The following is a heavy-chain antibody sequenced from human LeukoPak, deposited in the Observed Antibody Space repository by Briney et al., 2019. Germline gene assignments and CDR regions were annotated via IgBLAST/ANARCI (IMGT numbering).Heavy chain of an antibody. Sequence: PSETLSLTCTVSGGSISSGGYYWSWIRQHPGKGLEWIGYIYYSGSTYYNPSLKSRVTISVDTSKNQFSLKLSSVTAADTAVYYCARSGYCGGDCSSAYFDYWGQGTLVTVSS. J-gene: IGHJ4*02. CDR2: IYYSGST. D-gene: IGHD2-21*02. CDR1: GGSISSGGYY. CDR3: ARSGYCGGDCSSAYFDY. V-gene: IGHV4-31*03.